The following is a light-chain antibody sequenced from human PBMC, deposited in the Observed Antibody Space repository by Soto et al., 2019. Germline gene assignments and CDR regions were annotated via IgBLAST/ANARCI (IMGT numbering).Light chain of an antibody. V-gene: IGLV2-14*01. CDR2: DVS. Sequence: QSVLTQPASMSGSPGQSITISCTGTSSDFGDYNYVSWYQQHPGKAPRLVIYDVSNRPSGVSSRFSGSKSGNTASLTISAIQAEDEADYYCSSHTSSNTLVFGIGTKVTVL. CDR1: SSDFGDYNY. J-gene: IGLJ1*01. CDR3: SSHTSSNTLV.